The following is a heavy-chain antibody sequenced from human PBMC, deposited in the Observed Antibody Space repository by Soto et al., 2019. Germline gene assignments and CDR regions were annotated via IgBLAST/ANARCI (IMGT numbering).Heavy chain of an antibody. V-gene: IGHV4-34*01. D-gene: IGHD6-19*01. J-gene: IGHJ6*02. CDR3: ARGYYFLKVTIAVAGLKYYYYYGMDV. Sequence: SETLSLTXAVYGGSFSGYYWSWIRQPPGKGLEWIGEINHSGSTNYNPSLKSRVTISVGTSKNQFSLKLSSVTAADTAVYYCARGYYFLKVTIAVAGLKYYYYYGMDVWGQGTTVTVS. CDR2: INHSGST. CDR1: GGSFSGYY.